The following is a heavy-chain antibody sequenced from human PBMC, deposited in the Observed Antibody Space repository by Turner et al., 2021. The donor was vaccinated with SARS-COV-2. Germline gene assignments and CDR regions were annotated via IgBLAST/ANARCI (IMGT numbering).Heavy chain of an antibody. CDR2: IIPIFGTA. CDR1: GGTFSSYA. V-gene: IGHV1-69*01. D-gene: IGHD2-15*01. Sequence: QVQPVQSVAEVKKPGSSVTVSCKASGGTFSSYAISWVRQAPGQGLEWMGGIIPIFGTANYAQKFQGRVTITADESTSTAYMELSSLRSEDTAVYYCARGEVGYCSGSRCYSGSYWGQGTLVTVSS. J-gene: IGHJ4*02. CDR3: ARGEVGYCSGSRCYSGSY.